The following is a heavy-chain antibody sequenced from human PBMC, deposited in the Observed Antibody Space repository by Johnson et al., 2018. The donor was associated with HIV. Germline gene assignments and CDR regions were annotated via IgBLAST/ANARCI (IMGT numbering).Heavy chain of an antibody. V-gene: IGHV3-49*04. J-gene: IGHJ3*02. Sequence: VQLVESGGGVVQPGRSLRLSCAASGFTFGDYAMNWVRQAPGKGLEWVGFIRSKAYGGTTEYAASVKGRFTISRDDSKGIAYLQMNRLKTEDTAVYYCTRGGITIFGVVDAFDIWGQGTMVTVSS. CDR1: GFTFGDYA. CDR3: TRGGITIFGVVDAFDI. D-gene: IGHD3-3*01. CDR2: IRSKAYGGTT.